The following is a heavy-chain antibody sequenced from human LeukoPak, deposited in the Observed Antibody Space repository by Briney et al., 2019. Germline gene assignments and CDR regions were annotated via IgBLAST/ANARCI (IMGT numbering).Heavy chain of an antibody. CDR2: IKQDGSEK. V-gene: IGHV3-7*03. D-gene: IGHD6-6*01. CDR1: GFTFSNYW. CDR3: ARDAPLPLAARTRSYFDY. Sequence: GGSLRLSCAASGFTFSNYWMSWVRQAPAKGLEWVANIKQDGSEKYYVDSVKGRFTISRDNAKNSLFLQMNSLRAEDTAVYCCARDAPLPLAARTRSYFDYWGQGTLVTVSS. J-gene: IGHJ4*02.